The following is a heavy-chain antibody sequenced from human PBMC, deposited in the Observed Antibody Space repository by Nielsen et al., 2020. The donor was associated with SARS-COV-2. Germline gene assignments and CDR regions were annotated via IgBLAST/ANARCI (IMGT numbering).Heavy chain of an antibody. V-gene: IGHV1-46*01. CDR1: GYTFTNNY. CDR3: ATNLDAYIYALGY. CDR2: INPTNGGT. J-gene: IGHJ4*02. Sequence: ASVKVSCKASGYTFTNNYMHWVRQAPGQGLEWMGLINPTNGGTTYAQKFQGRVTMTRDTSTSTVYMELSSLRSDDTAVYYCATNLDAYIYALGYWGQGSLVTVS. D-gene: IGHD2-2*01.